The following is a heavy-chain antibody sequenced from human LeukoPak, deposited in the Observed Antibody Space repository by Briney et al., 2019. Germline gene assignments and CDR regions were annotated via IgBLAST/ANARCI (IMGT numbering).Heavy chain of an antibody. Sequence: PGGSLRLSCAASGFTFSTYAMSWVRQAPGKGLEWVSGVIGNGGSTSYADSVKGRFTISRDNSKNTVYLQMNSLRVEDTAVYYCAKSLYGGCDYWGQGTVVTVSS. V-gene: IGHV3-23*01. CDR1: GFTFSTYA. CDR3: AKSLYGGCDY. CDR2: VIGNGGST. J-gene: IGHJ4*02. D-gene: IGHD3-16*02.